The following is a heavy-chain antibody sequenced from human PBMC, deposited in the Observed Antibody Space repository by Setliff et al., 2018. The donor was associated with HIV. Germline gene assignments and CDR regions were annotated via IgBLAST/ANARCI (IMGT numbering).Heavy chain of an antibody. CDR3: ARGGPARVALLYWFDP. J-gene: IGHJ5*02. Sequence: ASVKVSCKASGYNFVGYGINWLRQAPGQGLEWMGWINTYNGNTKYGQKFQGSFTMTTDTYTSTVYMELRNLRSDDTAVYFCARGGPARVALLYWFDPWGQGTLVTAPQ. D-gene: IGHD2-21*01. CDR1: GYNFVGYG. V-gene: IGHV1-18*01. CDR2: INTYNGNT.